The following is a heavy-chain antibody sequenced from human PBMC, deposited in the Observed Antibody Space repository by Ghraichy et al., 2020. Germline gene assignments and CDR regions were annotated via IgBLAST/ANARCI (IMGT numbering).Heavy chain of an antibody. CDR3: VRGSSLWSDYPFYWYFDL. Sequence: SQTLSLTCAVYGGSFSGYYWSWIRQPPGKGLEWIGEINHSGSTNYNPSLKSRVTISVDTSKNQFSLKLSSVTAADTAVYYCVRGSSLWSDYPFYWYFDLWGRGTLVTVSS. CDR2: INHSGST. CDR1: GGSFSGYY. D-gene: IGHD3-3*01. V-gene: IGHV4-34*01. J-gene: IGHJ2*01.